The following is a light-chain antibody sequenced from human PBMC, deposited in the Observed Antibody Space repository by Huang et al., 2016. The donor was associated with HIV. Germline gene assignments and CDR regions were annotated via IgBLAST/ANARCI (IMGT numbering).Light chain of an antibody. CDR3: QQYNKWPRT. CDR2: DAS. CDR1: QHLGSN. V-gene: IGKV3D-15*01. J-gene: IGKJ1*01. Sequence: DILMTQSPVTLSVPPGERATLSCRASQHLGSNLAWYQQKHGHPPRLLIYDASTRATGAPARFSGSGSKTDFNLTIDSLQSEDSALYFCQQYNKWPRTFGQGTKLEIK.